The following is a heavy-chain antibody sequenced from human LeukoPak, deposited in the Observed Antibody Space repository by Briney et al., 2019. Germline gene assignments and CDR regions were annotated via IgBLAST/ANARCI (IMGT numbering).Heavy chain of an antibody. Sequence: PSETLSLTCTVSGGSLSSGSYYWGWIRQPPGKGLEWIGSIYYSGSTYYNPSLKSRVTISVNTSKNHFSVKLSSVTAADTAVYYCARDRYYYDSSARYLDYWGQGTLVTVSS. D-gene: IGHD3-22*01. CDR1: GGSLSSGSYY. CDR3: ARDRYYYDSSARYLDY. CDR2: IYYSGST. V-gene: IGHV4-39*02. J-gene: IGHJ4*02.